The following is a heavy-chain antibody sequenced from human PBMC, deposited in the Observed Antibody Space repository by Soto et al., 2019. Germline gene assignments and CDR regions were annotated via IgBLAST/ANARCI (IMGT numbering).Heavy chain of an antibody. J-gene: IGHJ5*02. CDR1: GYIFTTHY. Sequence: QVQLVQSGTEVKKPGASVKVSCKASGYIFTTHYMHWVRQAPGQGLEWMGIINPSGGRTSSAVKFQRRGTMASETSSNTVYMELTSLKSADTAVYYCARAVENYSLGTFSPPLRYHCNSWGQGTLVTVSS. CDR2: INPSGGRT. D-gene: IGHD3-16*01. CDR3: ARAVENYSLGTFSPPLRYHCNS. V-gene: IGHV1-46*01.